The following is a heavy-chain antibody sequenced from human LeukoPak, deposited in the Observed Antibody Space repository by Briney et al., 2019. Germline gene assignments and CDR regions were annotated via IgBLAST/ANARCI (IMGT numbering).Heavy chain of an antibody. CDR2: INHSGRT. CDR3: ARSSTFDY. Sequence: SETLSLTRAVYGGSFRGYYWSWIRQSPGKGLEWIGEINHSGRTNYNPSLKSRVTISVDTSKNQFSLKLSSVTAADTAVYYCARSSTFDYWGQGTLVTVSS. CDR1: GGSFRGYY. D-gene: IGHD6-6*01. J-gene: IGHJ4*02. V-gene: IGHV4-34*01.